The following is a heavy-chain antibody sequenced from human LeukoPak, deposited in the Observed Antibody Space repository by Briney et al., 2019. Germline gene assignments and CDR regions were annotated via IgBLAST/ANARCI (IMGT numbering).Heavy chain of an antibody. CDR2: IYYSGST. D-gene: IGHD6-6*01. CDR1: GGSISSSSYY. J-gene: IGHJ5*02. Sequence: SETLSLTCTVSGGSISSSSYYWGWIRQPPGKGLEWIGSIYYSGSTCYNPSLKSRVTISVDTSKNQFSLKLSSVTAADTAVYYCARDVGVGAARPFDPWGQGTLVTVSS. V-gene: IGHV4-39*07. CDR3: ARDVGVGAARPFDP.